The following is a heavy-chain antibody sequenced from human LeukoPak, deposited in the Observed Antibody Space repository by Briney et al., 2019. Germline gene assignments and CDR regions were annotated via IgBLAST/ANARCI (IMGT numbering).Heavy chain of an antibody. V-gene: IGHV4-59*01. Sequence: KPSETLSLTCTVSGGSISSYYWSWIRPPPGKGLEWIGFIFYSGSTNYNPSLKSRVTISLDTSKNQFSLRLGSVTAADTAVYYCARVGYSSGWYSVVDYWGQGTLVTVSS. D-gene: IGHD6-19*01. CDR3: ARVGYSSGWYSVVDY. J-gene: IGHJ4*02. CDR2: IFYSGST. CDR1: GGSISSYY.